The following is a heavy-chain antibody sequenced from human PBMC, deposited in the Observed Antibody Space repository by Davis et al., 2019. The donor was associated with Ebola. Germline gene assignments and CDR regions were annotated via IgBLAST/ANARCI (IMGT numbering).Heavy chain of an antibody. CDR2: IYHSGST. D-gene: IGHD3-16*01. J-gene: IGHJ6*02. V-gene: IGHV4-30-2*01. CDR1: GGSISSGGYS. CDR3: ARDWGGDFPSYGMDV. Sequence: MPSETLSLTCAVSGGSISSGGYSWSWIRQPPGKGLEWIGYIYHSGSTYYNPSLKSRVTISVDTSKNQFSLKLSSVTAADTAVYYCARDWGGDFPSYGMDVWGQGTTVTVSS.